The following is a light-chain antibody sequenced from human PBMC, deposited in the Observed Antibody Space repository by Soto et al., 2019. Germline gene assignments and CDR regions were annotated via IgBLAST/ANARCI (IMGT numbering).Light chain of an antibody. CDR3: ETWDRSWV. Sequence: QSVLTQSSSASASLGSSVKLTCTLSSGHSSYIIAWHQQQPGKAPRYLMKLEGSGSYNKGSGVPDRFSGSSSGADRYLTISNLQSEDEADYYCETWDRSWVFGGGTKLTVL. CDR1: SGHSSYI. CDR2: LEGSGSY. J-gene: IGLJ3*02. V-gene: IGLV4-60*03.